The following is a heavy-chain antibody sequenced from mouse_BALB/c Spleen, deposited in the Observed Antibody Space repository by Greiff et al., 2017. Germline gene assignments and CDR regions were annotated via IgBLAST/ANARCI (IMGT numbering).Heavy chain of an antibody. V-gene: IGHV5-12-1*01. CDR2: ISSGGGST. CDR3: ARQYDYVMDY. Sequence: EVQLVESGGDLVKPGGSLKLSCAASGFAFSSYDMSWVRQTPEKRLEWVAYISSGGGSTYYPDTVKGRFTISRDNAKNTLYLQMSSLKSEDTAMYYCARQYDYVMDYWGQGTSVTVSS. J-gene: IGHJ4*01. CDR1: GFAFSSYD. D-gene: IGHD2-4*01.